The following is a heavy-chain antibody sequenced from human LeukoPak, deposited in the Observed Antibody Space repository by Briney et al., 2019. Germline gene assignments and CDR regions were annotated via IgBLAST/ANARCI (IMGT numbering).Heavy chain of an antibody. D-gene: IGHD4-17*01. V-gene: IGHV4-61*02. Sequence: SETLSLTCTVSGGSISSGSYYWSWIRQPAGKGLEWIGRIYTSGSTNYNPSLKSRVTISVDTSKNQFSLKLSSVTAADTAVYYCARAIYGGYGTWYFDLWGRGTLVTVSS. CDR2: IYTSGST. CDR3: ARAIYGGYGTWYFDL. CDR1: GGSISSGSYY. J-gene: IGHJ2*01.